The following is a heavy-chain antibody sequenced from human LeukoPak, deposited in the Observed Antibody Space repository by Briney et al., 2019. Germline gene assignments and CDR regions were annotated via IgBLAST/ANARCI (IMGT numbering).Heavy chain of an antibody. D-gene: IGHD3-10*02. Sequence: GGSLRLSCEASGFTFSSYGMHWVRQAPGKGLEWVSSISSSSSYIYYADSVKGRFTISRDNTKNSLYLQMNSLRAEDTAVYYCAELGITMIGGVWGKGTTVTISS. CDR2: ISSSSSYI. J-gene: IGHJ6*04. V-gene: IGHV3-21*01. CDR1: GFTFSSYG. CDR3: AELGITMIGGV.